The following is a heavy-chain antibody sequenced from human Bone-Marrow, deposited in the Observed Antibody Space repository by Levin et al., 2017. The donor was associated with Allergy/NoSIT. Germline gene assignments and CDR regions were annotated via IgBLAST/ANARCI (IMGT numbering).Heavy chain of an antibody. Sequence: LSLPFLVPGGSVRSGTYYWSWIRRRPFPFLSSLFSLPSLFFPHYNPSLKSRVTISVDTSKNEFSLKVTSVTAADTAVYYCARNRIIVSGGNDYYYGMDVWGQGTTVTVSS. CDR3: ARNRIIVSGGNDYYYGMDV. D-gene: IGHD5/OR15-5a*01. CDR1: GGSVRSGTYY. CDR2: LPSLFFP. V-gene: IGHV4-61*01. J-gene: IGHJ6*02.